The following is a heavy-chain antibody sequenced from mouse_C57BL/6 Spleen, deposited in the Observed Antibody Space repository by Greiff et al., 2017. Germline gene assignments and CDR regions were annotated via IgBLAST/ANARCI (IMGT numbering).Heavy chain of an antibody. Sequence: VQLQQSGAELVMPGASVKLSCKASGYTFTSYWMHWVKQRPGQGLEWIGEIDPSDSYTNYNQKFKGKSTLTVDKSSSTAYMQLSSLTSEDSAVYYCARRRTAQATLDYWGQGTTLTVSS. CDR3: ARRRTAQATLDY. J-gene: IGHJ2*01. CDR2: IDPSDSYT. V-gene: IGHV1-69*01. D-gene: IGHD3-2*02. CDR1: GYTFTSYW.